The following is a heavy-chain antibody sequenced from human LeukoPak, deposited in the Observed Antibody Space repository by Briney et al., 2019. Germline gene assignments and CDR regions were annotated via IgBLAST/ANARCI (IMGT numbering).Heavy chain of an antibody. V-gene: IGHV1-69*05. CDR2: IIPIFGTA. CDR3: ATGGSYHTAGSLDY. CDR1: GGTFSSYA. D-gene: IGHD1-26*01. J-gene: IGHJ4*02. Sequence: GSSVKVSCKASGGTFSSYAISWVRQAPGQGLEWMGRIIPIFGTANYAQKFQGRATITTDESTSTAYMELRSLRSEDTAVYYCATGGSYHTAGSLDYWGQGTLVTVSS.